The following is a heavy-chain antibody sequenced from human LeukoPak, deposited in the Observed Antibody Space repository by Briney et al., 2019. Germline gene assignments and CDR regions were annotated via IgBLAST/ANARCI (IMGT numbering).Heavy chain of an antibody. CDR1: GGSISSGDYN. V-gene: IGHV4-30-4*08. Sequence: PSQTLSLTCTVSGGSISSGDYNWSWIRQPPGKGLEWIGYIYYSGSTYYNPSLKSRVTISVDTSKNQFSLKLSSVTAADTAVYYCARENRIAARRKEYWFDPWGQGTLVTVSS. CDR3: ARENRIAARRKEYWFDP. J-gene: IGHJ5*02. CDR2: IYYSGST. D-gene: IGHD6-6*01.